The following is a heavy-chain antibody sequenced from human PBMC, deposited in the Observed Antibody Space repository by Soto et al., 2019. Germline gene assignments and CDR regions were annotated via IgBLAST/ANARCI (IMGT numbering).Heavy chain of an antibody. Sequence: PGGSLRLSCAASGFTFSRYAMSWVRQAPGKGLEWVSAISGSGGSTYYADSVKGRFTISRDNSKNTLYLQMNSLRAEDTAVYYCAKTRIRIVATIPFRFDPWGQGTLVTVSS. J-gene: IGHJ5*02. D-gene: IGHD5-12*01. CDR2: ISGSGGST. CDR1: GFTFSRYA. CDR3: AKTRIRIVATIPFRFDP. V-gene: IGHV3-23*01.